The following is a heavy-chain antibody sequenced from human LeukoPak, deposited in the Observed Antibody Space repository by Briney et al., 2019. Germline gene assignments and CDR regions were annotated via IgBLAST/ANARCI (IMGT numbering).Heavy chain of an antibody. J-gene: IGHJ4*02. Sequence: GGSLRLSCAASGFTVSNSYMSWVRQAPGKGLEWVSLIYSGGNTYYADSVKGRFTISRDNSKNTLYLQMNSLGVEDTAVYYCARGIAVAGNLGTFDYWGQGTLVTVSS. D-gene: IGHD6-19*01. CDR3: ARGIAVAGNLGTFDY. CDR2: IYSGGNT. V-gene: IGHV3-66*01. CDR1: GFTVSNSY.